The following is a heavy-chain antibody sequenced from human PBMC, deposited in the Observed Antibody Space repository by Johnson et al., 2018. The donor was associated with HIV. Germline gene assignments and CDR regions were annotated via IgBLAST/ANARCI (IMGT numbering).Heavy chain of an antibody. CDR3: AKVGATVITPRGEAFDI. J-gene: IGHJ3*02. CDR2: LGTAGAT. CDR1: GFIFSSYG. Sequence: QEKLVESGGGLVQPGGSLRLSCAASGFIFSSYGIHWVRHAPGKGLAWVSALGTAGATYYPGSVKGRFTISRDNSKNTLYLQMNSLRAEDTAVYYCAKVGATVITPRGEAFDIWGQGTMVTVSS. D-gene: IGHD4-23*01. V-gene: IGHV3-NL1*01.